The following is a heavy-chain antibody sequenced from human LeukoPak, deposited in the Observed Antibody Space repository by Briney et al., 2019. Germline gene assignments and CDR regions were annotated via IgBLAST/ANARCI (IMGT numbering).Heavy chain of an antibody. V-gene: IGHV3-7*01. D-gene: IGHD5-18*01. Sequence: PGGSLRLSCAASGFTLSSYWMSWVRQAPGKGLEWVANIKQDGSEKYYVDSVKGRFTISRDNAKNSLYLQMNSLRAEDTAVYYCARDPGYSYGYWYYYYGMDVWGQGTTVTVSS. J-gene: IGHJ6*02. CDR3: ARDPGYSYGYWYYYYGMDV. CDR1: GFTLSSYW. CDR2: IKQDGSEK.